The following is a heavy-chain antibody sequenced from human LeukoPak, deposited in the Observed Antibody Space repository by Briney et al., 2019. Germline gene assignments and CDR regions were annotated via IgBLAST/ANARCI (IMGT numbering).Heavy chain of an antibody. J-gene: IGHJ4*02. CDR1: GGSISSYS. Sequence: SETLSLTCTVSGGSISSYSWSWIRQPPGKGLEWIGYIYTIGSTNYNPSLKSRVTISVDTSKNQSSVKLSSVTAEDTAVYYCARHGRSGYSIDWPALDYWGQGSLVTVSS. D-gene: IGHD5-18*01. CDR3: ARHGRSGYSIDWPALDY. V-gene: IGHV4-4*09. CDR2: IYTIGST.